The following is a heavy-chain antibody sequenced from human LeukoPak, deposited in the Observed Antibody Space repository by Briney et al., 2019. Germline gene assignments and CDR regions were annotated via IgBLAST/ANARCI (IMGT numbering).Heavy chain of an antibody. CDR3: ASHHTIIVVALAGGLYGMDV. D-gene: IGHD3-22*01. V-gene: IGHV3-23*01. CDR2: ISSSCCYI. CDR1: RFTFSDYD. Sequence: GGSLRLSCETSRFTFSDYDMHWLRQAPGKGLEGVSAISSSCCYIYYADSVKGRFTISRDNSENTLYLQMNSLRPVDTAVLYCASHHTIIVVALAGGLYGMDVWGQGTTVTVSS. J-gene: IGHJ6*02.